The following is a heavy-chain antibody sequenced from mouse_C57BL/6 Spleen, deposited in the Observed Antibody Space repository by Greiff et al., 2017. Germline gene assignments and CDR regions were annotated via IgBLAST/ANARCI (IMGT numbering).Heavy chain of an antibody. CDR3: ARRGSSGPLFDY. CDR1: GYTFTSYW. D-gene: IGHD3-2*02. V-gene: IGHV1-55*01. CDR2: IYPGSGST. Sequence: QVQLQQSGAELVKPGASVKMSCKASGYTFTSYWITWVKQRPGQGLEWIGDIYPGSGSTNYNEKFKSKATLTVDTSSSTAYMQLSSLTSEDSAVXYCARRGSSGPLFDYWGQGTTLTVSS. J-gene: IGHJ2*01.